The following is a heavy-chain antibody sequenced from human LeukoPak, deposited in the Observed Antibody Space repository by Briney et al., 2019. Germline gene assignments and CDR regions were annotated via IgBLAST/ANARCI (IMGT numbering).Heavy chain of an antibody. V-gene: IGHV1-46*01. CDR3: ARDYGSGSYYIPTPHFDY. J-gene: IGHJ4*02. Sequence: ASVKVSCKASGYTFTSYYMHWVRQAPGQGLEWMGIINPSGGSTSYAQKFQGRVTMTRDTSTSTVYMELSSLRSEDTAVYYCARDYGSGSYYIPTPHFDYWGQGTLVTVSS. D-gene: IGHD3-10*01. CDR2: INPSGGST. CDR1: GYTFTSYY.